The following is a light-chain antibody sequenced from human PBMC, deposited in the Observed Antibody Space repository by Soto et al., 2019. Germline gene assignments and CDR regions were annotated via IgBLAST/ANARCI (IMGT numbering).Light chain of an antibody. Sequence: EIVLTQSPATLSLSPGERATLSCRVSQSVGSYLVWYQQKPGQAPRLLIYTASNRATGIPARFSGSGSGTDFTLTISSLEPEDFAVYYCQQRHDWPITFGQGTRLQIK. J-gene: IGKJ5*01. V-gene: IGKV3-11*01. CDR3: QQRHDWPIT. CDR2: TAS. CDR1: QSVGSY.